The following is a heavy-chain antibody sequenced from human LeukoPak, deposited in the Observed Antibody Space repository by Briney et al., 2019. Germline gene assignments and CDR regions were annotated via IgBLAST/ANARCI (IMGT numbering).Heavy chain of an antibody. Sequence: GGSLRLSCAASGFTFSSYAMSWVRQTPGKGLEWVANIKQDGSEKNYVDSVKGRFTIFRDNARNSLYLQMNSLRAEDTTVYYCASHSYGYNHWGQGTLVIVSS. CDR3: ASHSYGYNH. D-gene: IGHD3-16*01. J-gene: IGHJ5*02. CDR1: GFTFSSYA. V-gene: IGHV3-7*01. CDR2: IKQDGSEK.